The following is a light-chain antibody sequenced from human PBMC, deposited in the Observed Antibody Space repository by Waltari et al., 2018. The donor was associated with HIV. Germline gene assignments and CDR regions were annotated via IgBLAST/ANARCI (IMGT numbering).Light chain of an antibody. J-gene: IGLJ2*01. Sequence: SSEVTQDPTVSVALGQTVRITCQGDSLRNYFPSWYQQKPGQAPVLVIYGENNRPSGIPDRCSGSTSGSTAALIITGAQAEDEAEYYCNSRDSSGNRLVVFGGGTKLAVL. V-gene: IGLV3-19*01. CDR2: GEN. CDR1: SLRNYF. CDR3: NSRDSSGNRLVV.